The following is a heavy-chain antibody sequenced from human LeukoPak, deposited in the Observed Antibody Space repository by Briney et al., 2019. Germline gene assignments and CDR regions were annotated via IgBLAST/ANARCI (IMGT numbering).Heavy chain of an antibody. CDR1: GGSISSYY. J-gene: IGHJ5*02. Sequence: SETLSLTCTVSGGSISSYYWSWIRQPPGKGLEWIGYIYYSGSTNYNPSLKSRVTISVDTSKNQFSLKLSSVTAADTAVYYCAREWESRGGSYRNWFDPWGQGTLVTVSS. D-gene: IGHD1-26*01. CDR3: AREWESRGGSYRNWFDP. V-gene: IGHV4-59*01. CDR2: IYYSGST.